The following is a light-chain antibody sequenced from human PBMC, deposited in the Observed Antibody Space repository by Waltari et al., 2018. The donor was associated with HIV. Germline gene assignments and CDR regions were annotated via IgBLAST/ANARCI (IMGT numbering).Light chain of an antibody. CDR2: AAS. V-gene: IGKV3-15*01. CDR3: QQYNNWWT. Sequence: EIVMTQSPATLSVSPGERGTLSCRASQSVSSDLAWYQQKPGQAPKLLIYAASARATGIPARFRGSGSGTEFTLTISSLQSEDFARFYCQQYNNWWTFGQGTKVEIK. J-gene: IGKJ1*01. CDR1: QSVSSD.